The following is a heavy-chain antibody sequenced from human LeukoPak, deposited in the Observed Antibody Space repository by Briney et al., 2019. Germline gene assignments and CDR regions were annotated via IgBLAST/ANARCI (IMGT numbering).Heavy chain of an antibody. Sequence: GGSLRLSCAGSGFTFSSYSMHWVRQAPGKGLEWVSSISSTSGNKYYADSVKGRFTISRDNAKNSLYLQMNSLRAEDTAVDYCAKGDVSVTREFDYWGQGTLVTVSS. CDR3: AKGDVSVTREFDY. D-gene: IGHD7-27*01. CDR1: GFTFSSYS. J-gene: IGHJ4*02. V-gene: IGHV3-21*01. CDR2: ISSTSGNK.